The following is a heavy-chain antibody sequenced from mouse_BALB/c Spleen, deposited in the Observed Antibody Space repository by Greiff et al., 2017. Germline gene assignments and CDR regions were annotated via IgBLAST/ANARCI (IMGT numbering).Heavy chain of an antibody. CDR1: GFTFSSYA. D-gene: IGHD2-4*01. J-gene: IGHJ4*01. CDR3: ARVITTLAMDY. Sequence: EVMLVESGGGLVKPGGSLKLSCAASGFTFSSYAMSWVRQTPEKRLEWVASISSGGSTYYPDSVKGRFTISRDNARNILYLQMSSLRSEDTAMYYCARVITTLAMDYWGQGTSVTVSS. V-gene: IGHV5-6-5*01. CDR2: ISSGGST.